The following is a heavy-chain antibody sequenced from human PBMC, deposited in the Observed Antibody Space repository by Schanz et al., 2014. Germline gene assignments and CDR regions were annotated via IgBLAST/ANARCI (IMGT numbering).Heavy chain of an antibody. Sequence: DVHLMESGGGLVQPGGSLRLSCAGSGFTFSSYAMNWVRQAPGKGLESVSVISGSGDDTYYSDSVKGRFTISRDNSKNPLYLHMNSLRVEDTAVYYCAKQFLSYYFYGMDVWGQGTTVSVSS. V-gene: IGHV3-23*01. CDR3: AKQFLSYYFYGMDV. CDR2: ISGSGDDT. J-gene: IGHJ6*02. CDR1: GFTFSSYA.